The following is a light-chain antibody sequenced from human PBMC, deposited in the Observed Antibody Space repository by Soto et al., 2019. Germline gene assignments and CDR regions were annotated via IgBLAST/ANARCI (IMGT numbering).Light chain of an antibody. Sequence: QSVLTQPDSVSGSPGQTITLSCTGTSSDVGGYNYVSWYQQHPGKAPKLVIYEVSKRPSEVFNRPSGSKSGNTASLTISGLQAEDEADYYCSSYTSSNNYVFGTGTKVTVL. CDR1: SSDVGGYNY. V-gene: IGLV2-14*01. J-gene: IGLJ1*01. CDR2: EVS. CDR3: SSYTSSNNYV.